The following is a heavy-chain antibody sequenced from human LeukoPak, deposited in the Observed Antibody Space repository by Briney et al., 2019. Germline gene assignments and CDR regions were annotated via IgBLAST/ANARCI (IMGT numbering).Heavy chain of an antibody. CDR2: INHSGST. V-gene: IGHV4-34*01. CDR3: ARLRLVRFLGWFGPYYMDV. J-gene: IGHJ6*03. D-gene: IGHD3-3*01. Sequence: SETLSLTCAVYGGSFSGYYWSWIRQPPGRGLEWIGEINHSGSTNYNPSLKSRVTISVDTSKNQFSLKLSSVTAADTAVYYCARLRLVRFLGWFGPYYMDVWGKGTTVTVSS. CDR1: GGSFSGYY.